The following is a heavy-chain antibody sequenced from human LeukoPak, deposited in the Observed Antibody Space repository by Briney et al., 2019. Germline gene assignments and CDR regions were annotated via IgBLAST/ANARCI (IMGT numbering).Heavy chain of an antibody. CDR3: AREGDITYYYGSGSYFDNWFDP. V-gene: IGHV3-74*01. CDR2: INSDGSST. Sequence: GGSLRLSCAASGFTFSSYWMHWVRQAPGKGLVWVSRINSDGSSTSYADSVKGRFTISRDNAKNTLYLQMNSLRAEDTAVYYCAREGDITYYYGSGSYFDNWFDPWGQGILVTVSS. D-gene: IGHD3-10*01. CDR1: GFTFSSYW. J-gene: IGHJ5*02.